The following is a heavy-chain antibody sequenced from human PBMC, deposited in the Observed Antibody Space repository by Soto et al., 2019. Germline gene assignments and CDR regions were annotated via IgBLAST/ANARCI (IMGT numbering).Heavy chain of an antibody. CDR2: IGTADDT. V-gene: IGHV3-13*04. CDR1: GFTFSSYD. CDR3: ARGSQLLLGELSGGDAFDI. Sequence: EVQLVESGGGLVQPGGSLRLSCAASGFTFSSYDMHWVRQTTGKGLEWVSSIGTADDTYYPGSVKVRFTISRESAKNSLYLQMNSLRAGDTAVYYCARGSQLLLGELSGGDAFDIWGPGTMVTVSS. D-gene: IGHD3-16*02. J-gene: IGHJ3*02.